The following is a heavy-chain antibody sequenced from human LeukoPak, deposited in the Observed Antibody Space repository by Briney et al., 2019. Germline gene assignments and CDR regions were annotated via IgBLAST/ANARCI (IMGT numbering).Heavy chain of an antibody. Sequence: SAKVSCKASGGTFSSYTISWVRQAPGQGLEWMGRIIPILGIANYAQKFQGRVTITADKSTSTAYMELSSLRSEDTAVYYCARSGKGYCSSTSCYFSPFDPWGQGTLVTVSS. D-gene: IGHD2-2*01. CDR1: GGTFSSYT. CDR2: IIPILGIA. V-gene: IGHV1-69*02. J-gene: IGHJ5*02. CDR3: ARSGKGYCSSTSCYFSPFDP.